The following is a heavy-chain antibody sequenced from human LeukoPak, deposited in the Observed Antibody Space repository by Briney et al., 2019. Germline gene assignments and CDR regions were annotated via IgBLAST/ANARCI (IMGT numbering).Heavy chain of an antibody. V-gene: IGHV3-53*01. D-gene: IGHD3-3*01. CDR3: ARGDFYYYGMDV. CDR2: IYSGGST. Sequence: GGSLRLSCAASGFTVSSNYMSWVRQAPGKGLEWVSVIYSGGSTYYADSVKGRFAISRDNSKNTLYLQMNSLRAEDTAVYYCARGDFYYYGMDVWGQGTTVTVSS. J-gene: IGHJ6*02. CDR1: GFTVSSNY.